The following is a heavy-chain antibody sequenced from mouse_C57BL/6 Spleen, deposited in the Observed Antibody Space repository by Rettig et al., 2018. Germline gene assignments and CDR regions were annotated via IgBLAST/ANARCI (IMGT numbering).Heavy chain of an antibody. D-gene: IGHD1-1*01. Sequence: VRQAPGKGLEWIAASRNKANDYTTEYSASVKGRFIVSRDTSQSILYLQMNALRAEDTAIYYCARDAAYDGYWYFDVWGTGTTVTVSS. CDR2: SRNKANDYTT. CDR3: ARDAAYDGYWYFDV. V-gene: IGHV7-1*01. J-gene: IGHJ1*03.